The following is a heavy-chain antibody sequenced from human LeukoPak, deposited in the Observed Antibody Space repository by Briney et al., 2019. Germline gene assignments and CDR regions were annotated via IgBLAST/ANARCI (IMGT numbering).Heavy chain of an antibody. CDR3: ARGDFIGYYYDSSGYLDY. V-gene: IGHV4-31*03. D-gene: IGHD3-22*01. CDR2: IYYSGGT. Sequence: PSQTLSLTCTVSGGSISSGGYYWSWIRQHPGKGLEWIGYIYYSGGTYYNPSLKSRVTISVDTSKNQFSLKLSSVTAADTAVYYCARGDFIGYYYDSSGYLDYWGQGTLVTVSS. CDR1: GGSISSGGYY. J-gene: IGHJ4*02.